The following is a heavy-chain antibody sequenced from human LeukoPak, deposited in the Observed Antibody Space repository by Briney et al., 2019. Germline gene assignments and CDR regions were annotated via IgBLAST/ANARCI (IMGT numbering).Heavy chain of an antibody. Sequence: PGGFLRLSCAASGFTFSSYAMSWVRQAPGKGLEWVSAISGSGGSTYYADSVKGRFTISRDNSKNTLYLQMNSLRAEDTAVYYCAKCYDSSGYYFDYWGQGTLVTVSS. V-gene: IGHV3-23*01. CDR2: ISGSGGST. CDR3: AKCYDSSGYYFDY. D-gene: IGHD3-22*01. CDR1: GFTFSSYA. J-gene: IGHJ4*02.